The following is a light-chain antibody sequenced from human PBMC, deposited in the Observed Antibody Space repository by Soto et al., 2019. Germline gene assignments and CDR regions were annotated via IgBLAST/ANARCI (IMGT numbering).Light chain of an antibody. CDR3: QSYDNSLKIV. J-gene: IGLJ3*02. CDR1: SSNIGAGYD. V-gene: IGLV1-40*01. CDR2: GNS. Sequence: QSVLAQPPSVSGAPGQRVTISCTGRSSNIGAGYDVHWYKQRPGTAPRLLIYGNSNRPSGVPERFSGSKSGTSAALAITGLQAEDEADYYCQSYDNSLKIVVGGGTKLTVL.